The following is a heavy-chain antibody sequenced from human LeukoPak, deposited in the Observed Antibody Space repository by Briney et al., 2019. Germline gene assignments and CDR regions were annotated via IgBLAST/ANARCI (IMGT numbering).Heavy chain of an antibody. J-gene: IGHJ4*02. V-gene: IGHV4-61*02. Sequence: SETLSLTCTVSGGSIYSGSYYWSWIRQPAGKGLEWIGRIYTSGSTNYNPSLKSRVTISVDTSTNQFSLKLSSVTAADTAVYYCARDRRDGYNLYYFDLWGQGTLVTVSS. D-gene: IGHD5-24*01. CDR3: ARDRRDGYNLYYFDL. CDR2: IYTSGST. CDR1: GGSIYSGSYY.